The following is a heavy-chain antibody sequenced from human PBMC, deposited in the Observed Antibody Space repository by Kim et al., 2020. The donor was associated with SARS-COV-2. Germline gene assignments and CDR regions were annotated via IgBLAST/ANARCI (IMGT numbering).Heavy chain of an antibody. CDR3: ARDTDDDYDSSGYYRTLFDY. D-gene: IGHD3-22*01. J-gene: IGHJ4*02. V-gene: IGHV3-7*01. CDR1: GFTFSSYW. CDR2: IKQDGSEK. Sequence: GGSLRLSCAASGFTFSSYWMSWVRQAPGKGLEWVANIKQDGSEKYYVDSVKGRFTISRDNTKNSLYLQMNSLRAEDTAVYYCARDTDDDYDSSGYYRTLFDYWGQGTLVTVSS.